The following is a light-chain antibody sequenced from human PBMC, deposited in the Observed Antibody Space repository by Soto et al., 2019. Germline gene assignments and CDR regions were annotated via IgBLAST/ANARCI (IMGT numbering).Light chain of an antibody. J-gene: IGKJ1*01. CDR2: GAS. Sequence: EVMLTQSPGTLSFSPGERATLSCRASQSVSSNYLAWYQQKSGQAPRLLIYGASNRATGIPDRFSGSGSGTDFTLTIRRLEPEDFAVYYCQQYDTSPRTFGQGTKVEFK. V-gene: IGKV3-20*01. CDR1: QSVSSNY. CDR3: QQYDTSPRT.